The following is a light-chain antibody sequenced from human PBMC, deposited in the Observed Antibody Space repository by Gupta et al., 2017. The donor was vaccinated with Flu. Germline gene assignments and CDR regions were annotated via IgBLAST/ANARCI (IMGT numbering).Light chain of an antibody. CDR1: QSVRGTY. CDR2: DAS. J-gene: IGKJ2*01. V-gene: IGKV3-20*01. CDR3: QQDFRPPYT. Sequence: EIALTQSPGTLSLSPGETATRSCGARQSVRGTYVAWYQQKRGQAPRLLIYDASGRDNGIPDRFSGSGSGTDFTLNINRLEPEDFAVYYCQQDFRPPYTFGQGTKLEIK.